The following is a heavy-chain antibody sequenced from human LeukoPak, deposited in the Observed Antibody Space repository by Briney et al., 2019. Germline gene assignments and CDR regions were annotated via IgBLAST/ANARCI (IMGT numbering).Heavy chain of an antibody. CDR3: ARHIDSGSYAGYYYGMDV. J-gene: IGHJ6*02. D-gene: IGHD1-26*01. V-gene: IGHV4-61*01. Sequence: PSQTLSLTCTVSGGSISRGSYYWSWIRQPPGKGLEWIGYIYYSGTANYNPSLKSRVTISVDTSKNQFSLKLSSVTAADTAVYYCARHIDSGSYAGYYYGMDVWGQGTTVTVSS. CDR1: GGSISRGSYY. CDR2: IYYSGTA.